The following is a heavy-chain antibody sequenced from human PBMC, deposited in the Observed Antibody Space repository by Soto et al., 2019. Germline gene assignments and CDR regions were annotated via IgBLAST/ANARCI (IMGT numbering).Heavy chain of an antibody. CDR2: ISDYGRI. Sequence: GGYRILSCSASGFPFVNSWIHWVRQAPGKGLVWVSRISDYGRINYADSVKDRFIISRDDAKSELYLQLNDLRAEDTAMYYCARGGLEPFDHWGQGALVTVSS. CDR3: ARGGLEPFDH. CDR1: GFPFVNSW. D-gene: IGHD1-1*01. V-gene: IGHV3-74*01. J-gene: IGHJ4*02.